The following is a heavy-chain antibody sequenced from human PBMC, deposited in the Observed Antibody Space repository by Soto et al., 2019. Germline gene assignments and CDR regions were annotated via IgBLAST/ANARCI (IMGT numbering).Heavy chain of an antibody. D-gene: IGHD4-17*01. V-gene: IGHV3-30*18. CDR1: GFTFSSYG. J-gene: IGHJ6*02. CDR3: AKDLVSYGDHEAPLEPMDV. CDR2: ISYDGSNK. Sequence: QVQLVESGGGVVQPGRSLRLSCAVSGFTFSSYGMHWVRQAPDKGLEWVAVISYDGSNKYYADSVKGRFTISRDNSKNTLYLQMNSLRTEDTGVYYCAKDLVSYGDHEAPLEPMDVWGHGTTVTVSS.